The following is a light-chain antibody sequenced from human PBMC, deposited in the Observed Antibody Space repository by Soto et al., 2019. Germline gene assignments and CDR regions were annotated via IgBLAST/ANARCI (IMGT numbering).Light chain of an antibody. CDR3: EQYGSSPRT. V-gene: IGKV3-20*01. Sequence: EIVLTQSPGTLSLSPGERATISCRASQSVPSGYVAWFQQKSGQAPRLLIYGASTRATGIPDRFSGSGSGTDFSLTISRLEPEDFAVYYCEQYGSSPRTFGQGTKVDIK. CDR1: QSVPSGY. J-gene: IGKJ1*01. CDR2: GAS.